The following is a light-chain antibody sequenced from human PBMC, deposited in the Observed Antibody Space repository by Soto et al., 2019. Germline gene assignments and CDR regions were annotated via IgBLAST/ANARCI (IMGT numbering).Light chain of an antibody. CDR1: SSNIGSNT. Sequence: QSVLTQPPSASGTPGQRVTISCSGSSSNIGSNTVNWYQQLPGTAPTLLIYSNNQRPSGVPDRCSGSKSGTSASLAVNGLQSEDEADYYCAAWDDSLNGPLFGGGTKLTVL. J-gene: IGLJ3*02. CDR2: SNN. V-gene: IGLV1-44*01. CDR3: AAWDDSLNGPL.